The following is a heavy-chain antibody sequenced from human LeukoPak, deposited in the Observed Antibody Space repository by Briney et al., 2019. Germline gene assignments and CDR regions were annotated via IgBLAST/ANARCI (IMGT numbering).Heavy chain of an antibody. V-gene: IGHV1-8*01. CDR1: GYTFTSYD. D-gene: IGHD1-1*01. CDR2: MNPNSGNT. CDR3: AKDNTGRWDDAFDI. Sequence: ASVKVSCKASGYTFTSYDINWVRQATGQGLEWMGWMNPNSGNTGYAQKFQGRVTMTRNTSISTAYMELSSLRSEDTAVYYCAKDNTGRWDDAFDIWGQGTMVTVSS. J-gene: IGHJ3*02.